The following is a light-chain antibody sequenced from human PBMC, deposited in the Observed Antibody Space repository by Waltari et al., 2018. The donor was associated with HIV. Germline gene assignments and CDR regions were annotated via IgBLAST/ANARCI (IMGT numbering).Light chain of an antibody. CDR3: CSCPRSGIRYV. J-gene: IGLJ1*01. CDR1: SSNVRNGAI. Sequence: QSALTQPASVSGSPGQSFTISCTRTSSNVRNGAIVPRYQQHPGEAPKLIIYEVTKRPSGVSNRFSGSKSGNTASLTISGLQAEDEADYYCCSCPRSGIRYVFGTGTKVTVL. CDR2: EVT. V-gene: IGLV2-23*02.